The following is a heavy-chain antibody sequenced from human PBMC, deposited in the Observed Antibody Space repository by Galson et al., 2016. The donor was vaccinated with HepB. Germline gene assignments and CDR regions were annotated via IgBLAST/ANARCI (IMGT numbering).Heavy chain of an antibody. D-gene: IGHD2/OR15-2a*01. CDR1: GFIFSSHT. Sequence: SLRLSCAASGFIFSSHTLNWVRQAPGKGLEWVAAESMDGRRKFYADAVTGRFTISRDKSNNMLFLKMSSLRVNSAAVYYRAKRREYCPPVGCSVDSWGQGTLVSVSS. CDR2: ESMDGRRK. V-gene: IGHV3-30*18. J-gene: IGHJ4*02. CDR3: AKRREYCPPVGCSVDS.